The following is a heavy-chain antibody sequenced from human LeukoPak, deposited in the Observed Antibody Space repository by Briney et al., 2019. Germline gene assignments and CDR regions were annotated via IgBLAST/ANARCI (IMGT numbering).Heavy chain of an antibody. V-gene: IGHV3-23*01. D-gene: IGHD6-19*01. CDR3: AKDRIGSSGWHFDH. J-gene: IGHJ4*01. CDR1: GFTFSSYD. CDR2: ISGSGGFT. Sequence: GGSLRLSCAASGFTFSSYDMTWLRQAPGKGLEWVSDISGSGGFTSYADSVKGRFTISRDNSKNTLYLQMNRLRVDDTAVYYCAKDRIGSSGWHFDHWGLGPQVTVSS.